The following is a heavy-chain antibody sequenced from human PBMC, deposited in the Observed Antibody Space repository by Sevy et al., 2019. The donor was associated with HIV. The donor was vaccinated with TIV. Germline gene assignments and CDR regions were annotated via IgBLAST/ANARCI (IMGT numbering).Heavy chain of an antibody. D-gene: IGHD3-22*01. CDR3: ATTKDYYESSGDPFDY. CDR1: GYTLTKLS. V-gene: IGHV1-24*01. CDR2: FDPEDGKR. J-gene: IGHJ4*02. Sequence: ASVKVSCKVSGYTLTKLSMHWVRQVRGKGLEWMGSFDPEDGKRIYAQKFQGRFTMTEDTSTDTGYLDLNSLRSEDSAVYFCATTKDYYESSGDPFDYWGPGTLVTVSS.